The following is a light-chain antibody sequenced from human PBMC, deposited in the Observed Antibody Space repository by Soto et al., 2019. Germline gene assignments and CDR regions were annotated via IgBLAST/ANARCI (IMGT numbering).Light chain of an antibody. J-gene: IGLJ1*01. CDR3: SSFTGASTI. Sequence: VLTQPPSASGSPGQSVTISCTGTSSDVGGYNYVSWYQQHPGKAPKLVIYEVTKRPSGVPDRFSGSKSGNTASLTVSGLQAEDEADYYCSSFTGASTISGTGTKVTVL. V-gene: IGLV2-8*01. CDR2: EVT. CDR1: SSDVGGYNY.